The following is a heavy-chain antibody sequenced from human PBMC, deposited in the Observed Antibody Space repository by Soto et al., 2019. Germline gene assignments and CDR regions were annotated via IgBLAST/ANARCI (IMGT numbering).Heavy chain of an antibody. CDR3: ARTDYYYDVSGYAPDAFDI. V-gene: IGHV4-61*01. J-gene: IGHJ3*02. CDR2: IYYSGST. Sequence: SETLSLTCIVSGGSVSSNTYYWSWIRQPPGKGLEYIGYIYYSGSTNYNPSLKSRATISVDTSKNQFSLKLSSVTAADTAVYYCARTDYYYDVSGYAPDAFDIWGQGTMVTVSS. D-gene: IGHD3-22*01. CDR1: GGSVSSNTYY.